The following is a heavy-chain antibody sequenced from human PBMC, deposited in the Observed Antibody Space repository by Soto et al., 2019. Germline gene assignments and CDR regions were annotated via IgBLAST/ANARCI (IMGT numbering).Heavy chain of an antibody. J-gene: IGHJ4*02. CDR3: ARGRLSGYSCGWQSFDY. CDR1: GGTFSSYA. V-gene: IGHV1-69*12. Sequence: QVQLVQSGAEVKKPGSSVKVSCKASGGTFSSYAISWVRQAPGQGLEWMGGIIPIFGTANYAQKFQGRVTITADDSTRTAHMELSSLRSEATAVYSCARGRLSGYSCGWQSFDYWGQGTLVTVSS. D-gene: IGHD6-19*01. CDR2: IIPIFGTA.